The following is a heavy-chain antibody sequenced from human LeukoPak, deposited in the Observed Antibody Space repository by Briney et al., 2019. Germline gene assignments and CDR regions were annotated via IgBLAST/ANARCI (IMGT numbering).Heavy chain of an antibody. CDR2: INHSGST. CDR1: GGSFSGYY. Sequence: ASETLSLTCAVYGGSFSGYYWSWIRQPPGKGLEWIGEINHSGSTNYNPSLKSRVTISVDTSKNQFPLKLNSVTAADTAVYYCARATDYPWYLDSWGQGTLVTVSS. V-gene: IGHV4-34*01. CDR3: ARATDYPWYLDS. D-gene: IGHD4-11*01. J-gene: IGHJ4*02.